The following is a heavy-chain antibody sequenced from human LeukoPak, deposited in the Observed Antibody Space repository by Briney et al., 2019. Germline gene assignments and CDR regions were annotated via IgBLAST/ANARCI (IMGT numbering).Heavy chain of an antibody. CDR2: ISGRGGST. CDR3: AKHVRGMVLFDY. D-gene: IGHD3-10*02. CDR1: GFTFSSHS. V-gene: IGHV3-23*01. Sequence: TGGSLRLFCAASGFTFSSHSMWWVSQAPGKGLEWVSAISGRGGSTYYADSVKGRFTIYRDNSKNPLYLQMNSLRAEDTAVYYCAKHVRGMVLFDYWGQGTLVTVSS. J-gene: IGHJ4*02.